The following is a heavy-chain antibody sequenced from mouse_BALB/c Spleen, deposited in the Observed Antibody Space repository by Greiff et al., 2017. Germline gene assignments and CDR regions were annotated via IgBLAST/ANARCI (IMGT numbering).Heavy chain of an antibody. Sequence: EVQRVESGPGLVKPSQSLSLTCTVTGYSITSDYAWNWIRQFPGNKLEWMGYISYSGSTSYNPSLKSRISITRDTSKNQFFLQLNSVTTEDTATYYCATYYDYEAWFAYWGQGTLVTVSA. CDR3: ATYYDYEAWFAY. J-gene: IGHJ3*01. D-gene: IGHD2-4*01. V-gene: IGHV3-2*02. CDR2: ISYSGST. CDR1: GYSITSDYA.